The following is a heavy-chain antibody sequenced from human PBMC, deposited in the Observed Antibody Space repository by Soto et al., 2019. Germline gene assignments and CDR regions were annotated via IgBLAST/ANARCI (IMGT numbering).Heavy chain of an antibody. CDR1: GDSMTKYY. CDR2: IYTSGST. CDR3: ARTVGAAYYFDY. Sequence: SETLSLTCNVSGDSMTKYYWSWIRQPAGKGLEWIGRIYTSGSTNYNPSLKSRVTMSIDTSNNHFSLSLKSVTAADTAMYYCARTVGAAYYFDYWGQGTLVTVSS. J-gene: IGHJ4*02. D-gene: IGHD1-26*01. V-gene: IGHV4-4*07.